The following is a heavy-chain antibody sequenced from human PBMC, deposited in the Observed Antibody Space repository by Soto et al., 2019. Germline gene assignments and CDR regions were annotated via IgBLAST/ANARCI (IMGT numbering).Heavy chain of an antibody. CDR2: IIPIFGTA. D-gene: IGHD4-17*01. Sequence: QVQLVQSGAEVKKPGSSLKVSCKTSGGTFNSYAISWVRQAPGQGLEWMGGIIPIFGTANYAQNFQGRVTVTADESMRTAYMELSSLRSEDTAVYCCARGVTSYGGQEYFDLWGRGTLVIVSS. CDR3: ARGVTSYGGQEYFDL. J-gene: IGHJ2*01. CDR1: GGTFNSYA. V-gene: IGHV1-69*12.